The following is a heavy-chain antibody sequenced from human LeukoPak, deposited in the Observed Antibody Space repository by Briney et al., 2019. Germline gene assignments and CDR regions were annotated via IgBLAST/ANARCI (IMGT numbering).Heavy chain of an antibody. V-gene: IGHV1-18*01. J-gene: IGHJ5*02. CDR3: ARDNSVGAIAWWFDA. CDR1: GYTFTSYG. Sequence: ASVKVSCKASGYTFTSYGISWVRQAPGQGLEWIGWISAYNGNTNYAQKLQGRVTMTTDTSTSTAYMELRSLRSDDTAVYYGARDNSVGAIAWWFDAWGQGTLVTVSS. D-gene: IGHD1-26*01. CDR2: ISAYNGNT.